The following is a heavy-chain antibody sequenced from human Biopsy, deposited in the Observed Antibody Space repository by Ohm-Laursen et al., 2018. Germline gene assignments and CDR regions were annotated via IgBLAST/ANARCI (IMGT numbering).Heavy chain of an antibody. J-gene: IGHJ2*01. CDR2: ITWNSGTI. CDR3: AKARVAIRYFDI. D-gene: IGHD2-15*01. V-gene: IGHV3-9*01. CDR1: GFTFNSYW. Sequence: SLRLSCTASGFTFNSYWMHWVRQAPGKGLEWVSSITWNSGTIDYADSVKGRFTISRDNAKNSLYLQMNSLRAGDTALYYCAKARVAIRYFDIWGRGTLVTVSS.